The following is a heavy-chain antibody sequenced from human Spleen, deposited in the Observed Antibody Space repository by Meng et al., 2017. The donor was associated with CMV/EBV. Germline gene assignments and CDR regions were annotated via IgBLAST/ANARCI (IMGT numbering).Heavy chain of an antibody. CDR2: ISSSSTYI. CDR1: EFSFSSYN. J-gene: IGHJ6*02. V-gene: IGHV3-21*01. D-gene: IGHD2-2*02. Sequence: GESLKISCVGSEFSFSSYNMNWVRQAPGKGLEWVSYISSSSTYIYYADSVKGRFTISRDNSKNTLYLQMNSLRAEDTAVYYCAREGGYCSSTSCYRAALDYYYGMDVWGQGTTVTVSS. CDR3: AREGGYCSSTSCYRAALDYYYGMDV.